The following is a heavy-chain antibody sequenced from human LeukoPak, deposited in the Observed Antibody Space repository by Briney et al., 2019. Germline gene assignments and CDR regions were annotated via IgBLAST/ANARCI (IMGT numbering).Heavy chain of an antibody. J-gene: IGHJ4*02. Sequence: KPSETLSLTCTVSGGSISSSTDYWGWIRQPPGKGLEWIANIYYSGSTYYNPSLKSRVTISVDTSKNQFSLKLSSVTAADTAVYYCARRLARRILTGYYKGNYFDYWGQGTLVTVSS. CDR2: IYYSGST. D-gene: IGHD3-9*01. CDR1: GGSISSSTDY. V-gene: IGHV4-39*07. CDR3: ARRLARRILTGYYKGNYFDY.